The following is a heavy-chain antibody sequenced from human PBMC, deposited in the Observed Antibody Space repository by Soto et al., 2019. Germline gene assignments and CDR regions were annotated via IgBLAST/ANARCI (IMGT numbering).Heavy chain of an antibody. Sequence: ASVKVSCKASGGTFSSYAISWVRQAPGQGLEWMGGIIPIFGTANYAQKFQGRVTITADESTSTAYMELSSLRSEDTAVYYCASRGYCSSTSCYGDCSNGVCWCHCFDPRG. CDR1: GGTFSSYA. CDR2: IIPIFGTA. J-gene: IGHJ5*02. D-gene: IGHD2-2*01. V-gene: IGHV1-69*13. CDR3: ASRGYCSSTSCYGDCSNGVCWCHCFDP.